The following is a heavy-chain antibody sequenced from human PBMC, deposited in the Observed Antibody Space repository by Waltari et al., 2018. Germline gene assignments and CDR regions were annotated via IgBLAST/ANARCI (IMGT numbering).Heavy chain of an antibody. D-gene: IGHD1-26*01. J-gene: IGHJ4*02. CDR2: ISTSGGNM. V-gene: IGHV3-23*01. CDR1: GFTFSTYV. Sequence: EVQLLESGGGLAQPGGSLRLSCAASGFTFSTYVMIWVRQAPGKGLEWVSGISTSGGNMYYADSVKGRFTISRDNAKNTLYLQMNSLRAEDTAIYYCARKGGSNYPDFWGQGTLVTVSS. CDR3: ARKGGSNYPDF.